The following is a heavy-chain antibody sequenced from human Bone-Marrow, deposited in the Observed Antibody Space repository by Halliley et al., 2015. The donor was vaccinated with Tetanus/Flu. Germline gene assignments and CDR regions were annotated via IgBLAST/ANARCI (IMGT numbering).Heavy chain of an antibody. CDR1: SYSFSSHG. V-gene: IGHV1-18*04. J-gene: IGHJ2*01. D-gene: IGHD3-22*01. CDR3: ARDGYYDSSGYYYDL. CDR2: ISGYNGNT. Sequence: QMQLVQSGAEVKKPGTSVKVSCKASSYSFSSHGISWVRQAPGQGLEWMGWISGYNGNTDYARKFQGRVTMTADTSTSTAYMELRSLTSDDTAVYYCARDGYYDSSGYYYDLWGRGTLVTFSS.